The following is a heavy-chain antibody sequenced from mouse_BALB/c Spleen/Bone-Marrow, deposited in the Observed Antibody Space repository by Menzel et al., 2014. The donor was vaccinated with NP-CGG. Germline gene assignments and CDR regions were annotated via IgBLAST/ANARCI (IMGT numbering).Heavy chain of an antibody. Sequence: QVQLQQSGAELAKPGASVKMSCKASGYTFTSYWMHWVKQRPGQGLEWIGYINPSTGYTEYNQKFKDKATLTADKSSSTAYMQLGSLTSEDSAVYYCARYAWDFDYWGQGTTLTVAS. CDR2: INPSTGYT. J-gene: IGHJ2*01. CDR1: GYTFTSYW. V-gene: IGHV1-7*01. D-gene: IGHD4-1*01. CDR3: ARYAWDFDY.